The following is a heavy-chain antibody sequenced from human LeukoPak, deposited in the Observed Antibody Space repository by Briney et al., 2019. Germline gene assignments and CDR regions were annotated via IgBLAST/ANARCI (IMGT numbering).Heavy chain of an antibody. J-gene: IGHJ4*02. Sequence: GGSLRLSCGASGFTFCNYAFHWVRQAPGKGLEWVAVMSYDGINKYYRDSVKGRFTISRDISKSTLYLQMNSLRAEDTAVYYCARGYCTTTSCYIDYWGQGSLVTVSS. V-gene: IGHV3-30*04. D-gene: IGHD2-2*02. CDR2: MSYDGINK. CDR1: GFTFCNYA. CDR3: ARGYCTTTSCYIDY.